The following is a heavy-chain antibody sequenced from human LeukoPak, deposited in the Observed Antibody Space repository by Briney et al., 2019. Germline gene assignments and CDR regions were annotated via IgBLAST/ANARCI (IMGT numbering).Heavy chain of an antibody. J-gene: IGHJ4*02. CDR2: IYSGGST. CDR1: GFTVSSNY. CDR3: AKDGGLWVSAHWGDS. V-gene: IGHV3-53*01. Sequence: GGSLRLSCAASGFTVSSNYMSWVRQAPGKGLEWVSVIYSGGSTYYADSVKGRFTVSRDNSKNTLYLQMNSLRAEDTAVYYCAKDGGLWVSAHWGDSWGRGTLVTVSS. D-gene: IGHD7-27*01.